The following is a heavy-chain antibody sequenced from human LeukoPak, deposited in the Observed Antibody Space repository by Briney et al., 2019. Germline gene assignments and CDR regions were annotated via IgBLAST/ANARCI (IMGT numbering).Heavy chain of an antibody. CDR2: IKQDGSEK. CDR1: GFTFSSYW. V-gene: IGHV3-7*01. D-gene: IGHD1-26*01. Sequence: GGSLRLSCAASGFTFSSYWMSWVRQAPGKGLEWVANIKQDGSEKYYVDSVKGRFTISRDNAKNSLYLQMNSLRAEDTAVYYCARDGYVVGVNYGMDVWGQGTTVTVSS. CDR3: ARDGYVVGVNYGMDV. J-gene: IGHJ6*02.